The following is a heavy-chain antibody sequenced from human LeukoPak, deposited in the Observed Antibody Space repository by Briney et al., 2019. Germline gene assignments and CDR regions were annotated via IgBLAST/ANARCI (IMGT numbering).Heavy chain of an antibody. CDR2: IWYDGSNK. CDR1: GFTFSSYG. V-gene: IGHV3-33*01. J-gene: IGHJ4*02. CDR3: ARAARTRPPDY. Sequence: GGSLRLSCAASGFTFSSYGMHWVRQAPGKGLEWVAVIWYDGSNKYYADSVKGRFTISRDNSKNTLYLQMNSLRAEDTAVYYCARAARTRPPDYWGQGALVTVSS.